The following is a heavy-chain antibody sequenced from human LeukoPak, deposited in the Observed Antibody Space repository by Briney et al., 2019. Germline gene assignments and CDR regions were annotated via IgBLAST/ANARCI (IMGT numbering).Heavy chain of an antibody. CDR1: GYTFTSYG. V-gene: IGHV1-18*01. D-gene: IGHD2-2*02. CDR3: ARVQPDNTPLYYYMDV. CDR2: ISAYNGNT. J-gene: IGHJ6*03. Sequence: ASVKVSCKASGYTFTSYGISWVRQAPGQGLEWMGWISAYNGNTNYAQKLQGRVTMTTDTSTSTAYMELRSLRSDDTAVYYCARVQPDNTPLYYYMDVWGKGTTVTVSS.